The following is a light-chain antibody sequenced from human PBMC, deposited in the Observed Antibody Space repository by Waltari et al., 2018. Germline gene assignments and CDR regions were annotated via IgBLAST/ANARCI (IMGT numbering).Light chain of an antibody. CDR1: QSLLYDIDNKDY. Sequence: DIVMTQSPDSLAVSLGERATINCKSSQSLLYDIDNKDYLAWYQQKPGRPPKLLIPWASTREAGVPDRFSGSGSGTDFTLTISSLQADDVAVYYCQQYLRAPRTFAQGTGLEIK. V-gene: IGKV4-1*01. J-gene: IGKJ2*02. CDR3: QQYLRAPRT. CDR2: WAS.